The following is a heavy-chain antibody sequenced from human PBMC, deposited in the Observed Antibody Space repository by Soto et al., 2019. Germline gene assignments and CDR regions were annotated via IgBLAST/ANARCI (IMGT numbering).Heavy chain of an antibody. CDR2: INPSGGST. V-gene: IGHV1-46*01. CDR3: ARDLEGDTARSQYQLLLGFDY. J-gene: IGHJ4*02. Sequence: QVQLVQSGAEVKKLGASVKVSCKASGYTFTSYYMHWVRQAPGQGLEWMGIINPSGGSTSYAQKFQGRVTMTRDTSTSTVYMELSSLRSEDTAVYYCARDLEGDTARSQYQLLLGFDYWGQGTLVTVSS. CDR1: GYTFTSYY. D-gene: IGHD2-2*01.